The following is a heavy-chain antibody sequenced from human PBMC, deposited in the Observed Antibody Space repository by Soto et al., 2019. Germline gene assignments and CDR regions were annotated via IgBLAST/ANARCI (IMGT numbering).Heavy chain of an antibody. CDR1: GYIFTSYA. J-gene: IGHJ4*02. Sequence: QVQLVQSGAEVKKPGASVRVSCKASGYIFTSYAIHWVRQAPGQRLEWMGWINAGNGNTKCSQKFQGRVTVTRDTSASTAYMELSSLRSEDTAVYYCARAPESIADYWGQGTLVTVSS. V-gene: IGHV1-3*01. D-gene: IGHD6-6*01. CDR2: INAGNGNT. CDR3: ARAPESIADY.